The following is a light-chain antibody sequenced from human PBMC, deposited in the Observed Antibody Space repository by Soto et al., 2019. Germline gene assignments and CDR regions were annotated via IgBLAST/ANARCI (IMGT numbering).Light chain of an antibody. CDR2: DVS. J-gene: IGLJ1*01. V-gene: IGLV2-14*03. CDR1: SSDVGGYNY. CDR3: SSYTSSSTEV. Sequence: QSVLTQPASVSGPPGQSSTISCTGTSSDVGGYNYVSWHQHHPGKAPKLMIYDVSNRPSGVSNRFSGSKSGDTASLTISGLQAEDEADYYCSSYTSSSTEVFGTGTKSPS.